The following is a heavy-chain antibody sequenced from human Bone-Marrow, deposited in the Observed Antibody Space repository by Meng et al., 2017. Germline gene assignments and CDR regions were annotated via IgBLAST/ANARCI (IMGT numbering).Heavy chain of an antibody. CDR1: GYTFTGHY. CDR2: INPDSGGP. D-gene: IGHD2-21*01. V-gene: IGHV1-2*06. J-gene: IGHJ3*02. Sequence: ASVKVSCKASGYTFTGHYIHWVRQAPGQGLEWVGRINPDSGGPNYAQKFHGRVIMTRDTSISTAYMDLRRLRSDDTAVYYCAVLVDGNPFHIWGQGTMVTVSS. CDR3: AVLVDGNPFHI.